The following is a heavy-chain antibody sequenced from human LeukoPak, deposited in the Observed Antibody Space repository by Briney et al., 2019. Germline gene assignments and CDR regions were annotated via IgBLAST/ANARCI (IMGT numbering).Heavy chain of an antibody. V-gene: IGHV4-30-4*08. CDR3: ARESYGDAYNWFDP. J-gene: IGHJ5*02. CDR2: IYYSGST. D-gene: IGHD4-17*01. CDR1: GGSISSGGYY. Sequence: SQTLSLTCTVSGGSISSGGYYWSWIRQHPGKGLEWIGYIYYSGSTYYNPSLKSRVTISVDTSKNQFSLKLSSVTAADTAVYYCARESYGDAYNWFDPWGQGTLVTVSS.